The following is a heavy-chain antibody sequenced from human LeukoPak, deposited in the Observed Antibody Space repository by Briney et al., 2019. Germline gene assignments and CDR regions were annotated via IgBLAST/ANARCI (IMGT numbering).Heavy chain of an antibody. CDR1: GFTFSDQY. CDR2: INHSGST. D-gene: IGHD3-22*01. Sequence: PGGSLRLSCAVSGFTFSDQYMSWIRQPPGKGLEWIGEINHSGSTNYNPSLKSRVTISVDTSKNQFSLKLSSVTAADTAVYYCARGHYYDSSGYYYWGQGTLVTVSS. CDR3: ARGHYYDSSGYYY. V-gene: IGHV4-34*01. J-gene: IGHJ4*02.